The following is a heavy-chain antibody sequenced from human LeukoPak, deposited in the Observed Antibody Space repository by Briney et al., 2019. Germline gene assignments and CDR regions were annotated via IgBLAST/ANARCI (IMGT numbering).Heavy chain of an antibody. CDR1: GGTFSSYA. Sequence: SVKVSCKASGGTFSSYAISWVRQAPGQGLEWMGRIIPILGIANYAQKFQGRVTITADKSTSTAYMELSSLRSEDTAVYYCAGPGYCSGGSCYGSDYWGQGTLVTVSS. V-gene: IGHV1-69*04. CDR2: IIPILGIA. J-gene: IGHJ4*02. CDR3: AGPGYCSGGSCYGSDY. D-gene: IGHD2-15*01.